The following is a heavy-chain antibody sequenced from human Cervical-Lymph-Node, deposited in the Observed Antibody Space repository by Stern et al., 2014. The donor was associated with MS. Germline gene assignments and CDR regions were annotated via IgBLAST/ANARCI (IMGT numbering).Heavy chain of an antibody. D-gene: IGHD2-2*01. CDR1: GGSVSSSSYY. CDR2: FYYGGGT. V-gene: IGHV4-39*01. J-gene: IGHJ4*02. Sequence: QVQLQESGPGLVKPSETLSLTCTVSGGSVSSSSYYWGWIRQPPGKGLEWIGSFYYGGGTFYNPSLKRRVTISVDTSRSQFSLQLSSVTAADTAVYYCARHFSNNVYCSSTSCYFDYWGQGTLVTVSS. CDR3: ARHFSNNVYCSSTSCYFDY.